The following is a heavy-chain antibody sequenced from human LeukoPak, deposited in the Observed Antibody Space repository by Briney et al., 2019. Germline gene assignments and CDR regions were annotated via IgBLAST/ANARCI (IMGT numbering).Heavy chain of an antibody. D-gene: IGHD3-10*01. CDR3: ARGSYMVRGTYFDY. CDR2: IYYSGST. Sequence: SETLSLTCTVSGGSISSYYWSWIRQPPGKGLEWIGYIYYSGSTNYNPSLKSRVTISVDTSKNQFSLKLSSVTAADTAVYYCARGSYMVRGTYFDYWGQGTLVTVSS. CDR1: GGSISSYY. J-gene: IGHJ4*02. V-gene: IGHV4-59*01.